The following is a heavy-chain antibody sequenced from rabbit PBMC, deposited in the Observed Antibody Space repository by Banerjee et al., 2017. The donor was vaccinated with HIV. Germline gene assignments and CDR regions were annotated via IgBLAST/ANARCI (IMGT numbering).Heavy chain of an antibody. D-gene: IGHD2-1*01. CDR3: ARGGYDENYFNL. CDR2: IYTGSGHI. J-gene: IGHJ4*01. CDR1: GFSFSSGYD. Sequence: QSLEESGGGLVQPEGSLTLTCKVSGFSFSSGYDMCWVRQAPGKGLEWIGCIYTGSGHIYYASWAKGRFTISKTSSTTVTLQMTSLTAADTATYFCARGGYDENYFNLWGQGTLVTVS. V-gene: IGHV1S40*01.